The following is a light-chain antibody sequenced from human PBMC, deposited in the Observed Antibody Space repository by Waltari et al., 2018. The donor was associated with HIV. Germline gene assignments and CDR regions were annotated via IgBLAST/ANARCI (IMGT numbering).Light chain of an antibody. CDR3: VGWDSSLNAYV. CDR1: SSNIENDN. CDR2: KDF. J-gene: IGLJ1*01. V-gene: IGLV1-47*01. Sequence: QSFLTQPLSASGTPGQTVTISCSGSSSNIENDNVYWYQQLPGLTPKLIIYKDFVRPAGIPDRFAASKSGTSASLTISGLRSADEADYYCVGWDSSLNAYVFGAGTKLAVL.